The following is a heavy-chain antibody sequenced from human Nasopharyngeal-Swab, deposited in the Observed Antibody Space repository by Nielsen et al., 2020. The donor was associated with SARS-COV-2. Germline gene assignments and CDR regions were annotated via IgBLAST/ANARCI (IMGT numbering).Heavy chain of an antibody. D-gene: IGHD3-16*02. CDR2: IKQDGSEK. CDR3: ARQGVFVPAYFHQYYMDV. V-gene: IGHV3-7*03. Sequence: GGSLRLSCAASGFSFSTYWMTWVRQAPGKGLEWVANIKQDGSEKYYVDSAKGRFTVSRDNPKNLLYLQVNSLRAEDTAVYYCARQGVFVPAYFHQYYMDVWGKGTTVTVSS. J-gene: IGHJ6*03. CDR1: GFSFSTYW.